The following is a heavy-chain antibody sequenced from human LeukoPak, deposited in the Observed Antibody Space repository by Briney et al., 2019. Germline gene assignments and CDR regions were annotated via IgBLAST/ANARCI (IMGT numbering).Heavy chain of an antibody. V-gene: IGHV3-73*01. D-gene: IGHD1-20*01. CDR3: TRSLNWIREY. J-gene: IGHJ4*02. CDR2: VGNKASSYAT. CDR1: GYTFSGST. Sequence: GGSLRLSCAASGYTFSGSTMHWVRQASGKGLEWVGRVGNKASSYATAYAASVKGRFTISRDDSKNTAYLQMNSLKTEDTAVYYCTRSLNWIREYWGQGTLVTVSS.